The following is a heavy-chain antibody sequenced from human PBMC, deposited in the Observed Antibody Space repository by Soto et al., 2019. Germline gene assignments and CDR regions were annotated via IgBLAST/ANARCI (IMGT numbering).Heavy chain of an antibody. CDR1: GYSFTTYG. J-gene: IGHJ6*02. CDR2: ISAYNGNT. Sequence: QVQLVQSGGEVKKPGASVKVSCKTSGYSFTTYGISWVRQAPGQGLEWMGWISAYNGNTNYAQKLQDRVTMTTDTSTTTAYMELRSLRSDDTAVYYCAREGPAPYYYYGMDVWGQGGTVTVSS. V-gene: IGHV1-18*01. CDR3: AREGPAPYYYYGMDV.